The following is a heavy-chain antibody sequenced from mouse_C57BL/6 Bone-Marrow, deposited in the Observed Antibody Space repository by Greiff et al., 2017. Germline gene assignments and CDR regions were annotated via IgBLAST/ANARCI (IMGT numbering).Heavy chain of an antibody. CDR1: GFNFSNYW. V-gene: IGHV6-3*01. CDR3: TGRWLLLAWFAY. J-gene: IGHJ3*01. Sequence: DVKLVESGGGLVQPGGSMKLSCVASGFNFSNYWLNWVSPSPEKGLEWVAQIRLKSDIYATHSAVSVKGRFTISRDDYKSSVYMQKNNLSAEYTGIYYGTGRWLLLAWFAYWGQGTLVTVSA. CDR2: IRLKSDIYAT. D-gene: IGHD2-3*01.